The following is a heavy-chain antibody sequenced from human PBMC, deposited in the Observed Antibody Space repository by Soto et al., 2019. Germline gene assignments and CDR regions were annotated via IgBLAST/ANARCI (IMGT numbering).Heavy chain of an antibody. J-gene: IGHJ4*01. CDR2: IYSDGTP. V-gene: IGHV3-66*01. CDR1: GISVSSNC. CDR3: AQRASKTCFAY. D-gene: IGHD1-1*01. Sequence: EVQLVESGGGLVQPGGSLRLSCAASGISVSSNCMSWVRQAPGKGLECVSIIYSDGTPNYADSVKGRFPITRDNSKNKQYLKVHSLRVEETAVDYGAQRASKTCFAYLGQGTMVTLSS.